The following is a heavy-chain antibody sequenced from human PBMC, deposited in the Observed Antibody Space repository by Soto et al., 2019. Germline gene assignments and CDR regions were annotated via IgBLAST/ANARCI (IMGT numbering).Heavy chain of an antibody. J-gene: IGHJ4*02. CDR3: ASRYGRYFDY. V-gene: IGHV4-59*01. Sequence: PSETLSLTCTVSGGSISGYYWSWIRQSPGKGLEWIGYIHYSGSTNYNPSLKSRVTISVDTSKNQLSLKLSSVTAADTAVYYCASRYGRYFDYWGQGTLVTGSS. D-gene: IGHD4-17*01. CDR1: GGSISGYY. CDR2: IHYSGST.